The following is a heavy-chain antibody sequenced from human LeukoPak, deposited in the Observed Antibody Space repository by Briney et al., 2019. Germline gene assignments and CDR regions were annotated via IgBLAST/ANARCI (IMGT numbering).Heavy chain of an antibody. CDR2: IYHSATT. CDR1: GGSISNYH. D-gene: IGHD1-7*01. V-gene: IGHV4-59*01. Sequence: SETLSLTCTVSGGSISNYHWNRIRQSPGKRLEWMGYIYHSATTDYNSSFRSRLTMSLDTSKNQFSLKLNSVTAADTAVYYCARSPPGWNYFFDRWGQGTLVTVSS. CDR3: ARSPPGWNYFFDR. J-gene: IGHJ4*02.